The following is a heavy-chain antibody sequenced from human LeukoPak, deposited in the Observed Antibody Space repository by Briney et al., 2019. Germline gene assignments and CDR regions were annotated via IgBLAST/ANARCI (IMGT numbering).Heavy chain of an antibody. CDR3: ARNNDYGDYGYFDL. Sequence: PSETLSLTCTVSGGSISSGGYYWSWIRQHPGKGLEWIGYIYYSGSTYYNPSLKSRVTISVDTSKNQFSLKLSSVTAAGTAVYYCARNNDYGDYGYFDLWGRGTLVTVSS. J-gene: IGHJ2*01. CDR1: GGSISSGGYY. D-gene: IGHD4-17*01. V-gene: IGHV4-31*03. CDR2: IYYSGST.